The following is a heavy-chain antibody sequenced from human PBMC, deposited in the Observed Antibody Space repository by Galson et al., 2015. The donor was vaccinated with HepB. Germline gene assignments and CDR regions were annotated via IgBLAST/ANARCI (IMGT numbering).Heavy chain of an antibody. Sequence: SLRLSCAASGFTFSRHDMSWVRQAPGKGLEWVSGISGGGGNTYYADSVKGRFTISRDNSKNTLYLQMNSLRGEDAAVYYCTRGGGSIHFDPWGQGTLVTVSS. J-gene: IGHJ5*02. V-gene: IGHV3-23*01. CDR1: GFTFSRHD. CDR3: TRGGGSIHFDP. D-gene: IGHD1-26*01. CDR2: ISGGGGNT.